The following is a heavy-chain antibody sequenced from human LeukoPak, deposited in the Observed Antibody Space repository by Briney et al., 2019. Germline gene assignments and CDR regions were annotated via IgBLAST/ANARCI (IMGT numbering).Heavy chain of an antibody. V-gene: IGHV5-51*01. CDR3: ARFVDRYGYSSY. Sequence: GAPLQISCQGSGSIFTSYWIGWGRQLPGKGLGWMGIIYPGDSDSRYSPSFQGQVTISADKSIGTAYLQWSSLKASDTAMYYCARFVDRYGYSSYGGQGTLVTVSA. CDR2: IYPGDSDS. CDR1: GSIFTSYW. J-gene: IGHJ4*02. D-gene: IGHD5-18*01.